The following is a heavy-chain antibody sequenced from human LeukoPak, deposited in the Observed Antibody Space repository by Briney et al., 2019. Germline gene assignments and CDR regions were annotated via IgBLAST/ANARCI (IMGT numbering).Heavy chain of an antibody. CDR3: ARDGEISPVYWYFDL. CDR1: GGSISSSNW. Sequence: SETLSLTCAVSGGSISSSNWWSWVRQPPGKGLEWIGEIYHSGSTNYNPSLKSRVTISVDTSKNQFSLKLSSVTAADTAVYYCARDGEISPVYWYFDLWGRGTLVTVSS. J-gene: IGHJ2*01. CDR2: IYHSGST. V-gene: IGHV4-4*02. D-gene: IGHD2-21*01.